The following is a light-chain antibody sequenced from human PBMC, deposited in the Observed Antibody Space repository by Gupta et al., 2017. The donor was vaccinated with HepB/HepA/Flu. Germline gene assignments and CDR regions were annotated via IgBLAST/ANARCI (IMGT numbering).Light chain of an antibody. CDR2: AAS. J-gene: IGKJ1*01. Sequence: AIRMTQSPSSFSASTGDRVTITCRASQGISSYLAWYQQKPGKAPKLLIFAASTVQSGVPSRFSGSGSGTDFTLTISFRQSDDFANYYCQQYDTYPRTFGQGTKVEIK. CDR1: QGISSY. V-gene: IGKV1-8*01. CDR3: QQYDTYPRT.